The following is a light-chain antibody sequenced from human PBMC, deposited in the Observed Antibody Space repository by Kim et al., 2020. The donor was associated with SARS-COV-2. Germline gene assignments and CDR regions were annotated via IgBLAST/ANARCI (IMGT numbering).Light chain of an antibody. Sequence: DIQMTQSPSSLSASVGDRVTITCQASQDISNYLNWYQQKPGKAPKLLIYDASKLETGVPSRFSGSGSGTDFSFTISSLQPEDFAAYYCQQYDGPPYTFGQGTKLDI. CDR2: DAS. J-gene: IGKJ2*01. V-gene: IGKV1-33*01. CDR1: QDISNY. CDR3: QQYDGPPYT.